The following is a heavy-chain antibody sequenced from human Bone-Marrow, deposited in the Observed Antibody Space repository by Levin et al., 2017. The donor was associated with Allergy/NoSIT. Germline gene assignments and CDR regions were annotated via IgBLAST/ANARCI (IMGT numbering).Heavy chain of an antibody. D-gene: IGHD3-3*01. J-gene: IGHJ4*02. CDR1: GFTFSSSA. CDR2: ISSNGGST. CDR3: ARGKTPQLLRFLLSGLLFY. Sequence: LSLTCAASGFTFSSSAMHWVRQAPGKGLEYVSAISSNGGSTYYANSVKGRFTISRDNSKNTLYLQMGSLRAEDMAVYYCARGKTPQLLRFLLSGLLFYWGQGTLVTVSS. V-gene: IGHV3-64*01.